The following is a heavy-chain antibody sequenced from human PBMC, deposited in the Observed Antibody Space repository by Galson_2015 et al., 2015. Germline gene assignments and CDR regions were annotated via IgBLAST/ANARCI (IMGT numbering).Heavy chain of an antibody. D-gene: IGHD6-13*01. CDR1: GYTFTGYY. V-gene: IGHV1-2*04. CDR2: INPNSGGT. J-gene: IGHJ5*02. CDR3: ARGPQGSSSWYSWFDP. Sequence: QSGAEVKKPGESLKISCTASGYTFTGYYMHWVRQAPGQGLEWMGWINPNSGGTNYAQKFQGWVTMTRDTSISTAYMELSRLRSDDTAVYYCARGPQGSSSWYSWFDPWGQGTLVTVSS.